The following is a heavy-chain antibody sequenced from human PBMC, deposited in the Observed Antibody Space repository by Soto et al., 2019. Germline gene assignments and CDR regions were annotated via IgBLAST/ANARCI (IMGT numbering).Heavy chain of an antibody. CDR3: ATRQGGSYNWFDP. CDR2: IYYSGST. Sequence: KPSETLSLTCTVSGGSISRSSYSWGWIRQPPGKGLEWIGTIYYSGSTYYNPSLKGRVTISVDTSKNQFSLKLSSVTAADTAVYYCATRQGGSYNWFDPWGQGTLVTVSS. J-gene: IGHJ5*02. CDR1: GGSISRSSYS. D-gene: IGHD2-15*01. V-gene: IGHV4-39*01.